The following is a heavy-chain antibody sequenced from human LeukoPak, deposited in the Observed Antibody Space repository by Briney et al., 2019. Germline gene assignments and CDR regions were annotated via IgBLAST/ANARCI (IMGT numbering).Heavy chain of an antibody. D-gene: IGHD3-3*01. J-gene: IGHJ4*02. CDR1: GFTFSSYG. Sequence: GGSLRLSCAASGFTFSSYGMHWVRQAPGKGLEWVAFIRYDGSNKYYADSVKGRFTISRDNSENTLYLQMNSLRAEDTAVYYCAKDPTYYDFWSGPQGYWGQGTLVTVSS. CDR3: AKDPTYYDFWSGPQGY. V-gene: IGHV3-30*02. CDR2: IRYDGSNK.